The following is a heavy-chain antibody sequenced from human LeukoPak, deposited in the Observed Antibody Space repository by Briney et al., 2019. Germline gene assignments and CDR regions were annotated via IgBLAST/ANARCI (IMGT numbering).Heavy chain of an antibody. V-gene: IGHV1-2*02. CDR1: GYTFTGYY. Sequence: ASVKVSCKASGYTFTGYYMHRVRQAPGQGLEWMGWINPNSGGTNYAQKFQGRVTMTRDTSISTAYMELSRLRSDDTAVYYCARSIAAAGTFGWFDPWGQGTLVTVSS. D-gene: IGHD6-13*01. CDR3: ARSIAAAGTFGWFDP. CDR2: INPNSGGT. J-gene: IGHJ5*02.